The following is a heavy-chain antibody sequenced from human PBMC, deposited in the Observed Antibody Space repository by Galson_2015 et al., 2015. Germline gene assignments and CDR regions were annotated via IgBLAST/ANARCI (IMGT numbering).Heavy chain of an antibody. CDR3: ARDFKRIVGAPAFGKKTNYGMDV. CDR1: GFTFSSYS. D-gene: IGHD1-26*01. CDR2: ISSSSSYI. Sequence: SLRLSCAASGFTFSSYSMNWVRQAPGKGLEWVSSISSSSSYIYYADSVKGRFTISRDNAKNSLYLQMNSLRAEDTAVYYCARDFKRIVGAPAFGKKTNYGMDVWGQGTTVTVSS. V-gene: IGHV3-21*01. J-gene: IGHJ6*02.